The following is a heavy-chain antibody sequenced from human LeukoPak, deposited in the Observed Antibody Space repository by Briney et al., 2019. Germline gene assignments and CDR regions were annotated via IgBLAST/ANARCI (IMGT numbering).Heavy chain of an antibody. V-gene: IGHV3-7*01. CDR1: GFTFSSYG. J-gene: IGHJ4*02. CDR3: AKDMSGGDCPDY. D-gene: IGHD2-21*02. Sequence: GGSLRLSCAASGFTFSSYGMHWVRQAPGKGLEWVANIKQDGSEKYYMDSVKGRFAISRDNAKKSLYLQMNSLRAEDTAVYYCAKDMSGGDCPDYWGQGTLVTVSS. CDR2: IKQDGSEK.